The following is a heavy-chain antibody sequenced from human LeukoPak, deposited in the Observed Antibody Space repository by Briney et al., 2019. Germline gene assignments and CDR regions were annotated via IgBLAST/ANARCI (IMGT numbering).Heavy chain of an antibody. J-gene: IGHJ4*02. Sequence: GGSLRLSCAASGFTVSSNYMSLVRQAPGKGLEWVSVIYSGGSTYYADSVKGRFTISRHNSKNTLYLQMNSLRAEDTAVYYCARDLYDSSGYWGQGTLVTVSS. CDR1: GFTVSSNY. D-gene: IGHD3-22*01. CDR3: ARDLYDSSGY. V-gene: IGHV3-53*04. CDR2: IYSGGST.